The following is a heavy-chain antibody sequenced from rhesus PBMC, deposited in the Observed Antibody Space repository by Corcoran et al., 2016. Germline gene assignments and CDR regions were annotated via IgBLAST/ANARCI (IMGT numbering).Heavy chain of an antibody. CDR2: ISECGSTL. D-gene: IGHD2-21*01. Sequence: DVQLVESGGGLVKPGGSLRLSCVASGFTFSSYEMHWVRHAPGKGLEWVSVISECGSTLYNADSVKGRFTISRDNAKNSLFLQMNSLRAEDTAVYYCTSSPHAGVVVATPGDYWGQGVLVTVSS. V-gene: IGHV3-100*02. J-gene: IGHJ4*01. CDR3: TSSPHAGVVVATPGDY. CDR1: GFTFSSYE.